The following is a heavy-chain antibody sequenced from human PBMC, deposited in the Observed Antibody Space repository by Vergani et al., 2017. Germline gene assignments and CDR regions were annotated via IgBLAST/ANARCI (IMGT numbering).Heavy chain of an antibody. CDR3: AREVSSGSFLDY. J-gene: IGHJ4*02. CDR1: GFTFSSYG. D-gene: IGHD6-13*01. Sequence: QVQLVESGGGVVQPGRSLRLSCAASGFTFSSYGMHWVRQAPGKGLEWVAVIWYDGSNKYYADSVKGRFTISRDNSKNTLYLQMNSLRAEDTAVYYCAREVSSGSFLDYWGQGTLVTVSS. CDR2: IWYDGSNK. V-gene: IGHV3-33*01.